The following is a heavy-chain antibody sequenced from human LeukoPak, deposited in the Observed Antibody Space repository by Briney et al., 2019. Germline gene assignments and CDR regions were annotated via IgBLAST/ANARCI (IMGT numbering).Heavy chain of an antibody. V-gene: IGHV3-23*01. CDR3: AKEHSGSYPDPNRENWFDP. J-gene: IGHJ5*02. D-gene: IGHD3-10*01. CDR1: GFTLGSYA. Sequence: PGGSLRLSCAASGFTLGSYAMSWVRQAPGKGLQWVSSLSGLDGTTFYAVSVKGRFTISRDSSKNTLYLQMNSLRAEDTAVYYCAKEHSGSYPDPNRENWFDPWGRGTLVTVSS. CDR2: LSGLDGTT.